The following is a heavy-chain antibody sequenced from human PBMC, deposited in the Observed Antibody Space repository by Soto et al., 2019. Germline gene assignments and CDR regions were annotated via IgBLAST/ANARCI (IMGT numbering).Heavy chain of an antibody. Sequence: SETLSLTCTVSGGSLSSGGYYWSWIRQHPGKGLEWIGYIYYSGGTYYNPSLKSRVTISVDTSKNQFSLKLSSVTAADTAVYYCARVLNRSSGWCGWFDPWGQGTLVTVSS. D-gene: IGHD6-19*01. J-gene: IGHJ5*02. V-gene: IGHV4-31*03. CDR2: IYYSGGT. CDR1: GGSLSSGGYY. CDR3: ARVLNRSSGWCGWFDP.